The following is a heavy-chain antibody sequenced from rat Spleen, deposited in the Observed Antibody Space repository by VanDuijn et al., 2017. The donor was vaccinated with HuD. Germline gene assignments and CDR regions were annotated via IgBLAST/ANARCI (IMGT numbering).Heavy chain of an antibody. Sequence: EVQLVESGGGLVQPGRSMKLSCAASGFTFSTYGMAWVRQAPKKGLEWVAYISYDGGSTYSRDSVKGRFTISRDNAKSTLYLQMDSLRSEDTATYHCATRDNNYAYWGQGVMVTVSS. CDR3: ATRDNNYAY. V-gene: IGHV5-25*01. CDR1: GFTFSTYG. CDR2: ISYDGGST. J-gene: IGHJ2*01. D-gene: IGHD1-10*01.